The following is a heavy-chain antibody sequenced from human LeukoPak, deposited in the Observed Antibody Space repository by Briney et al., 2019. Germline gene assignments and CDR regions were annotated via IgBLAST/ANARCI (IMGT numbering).Heavy chain of an antibody. D-gene: IGHD5-18*01. CDR3: AKSLKRGYSYGFCDY. J-gene: IGHJ4*02. CDR2: ISWNSGSI. CDR1: GFTFDDYA. Sequence: GGSLRLSCAASGFTFDDYAMHWVRQAPGKGLEWVSGISWNSGSIGYADSVKGRFTISRDNAKNSLYPQMNSLRAEDTALYYCAKSLKRGYSYGFCDYWGQGTLVTVSS. V-gene: IGHV3-9*01.